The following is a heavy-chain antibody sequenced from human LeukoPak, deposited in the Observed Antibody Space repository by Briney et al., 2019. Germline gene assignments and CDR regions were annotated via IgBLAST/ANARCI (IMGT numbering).Heavy chain of an antibody. J-gene: IGHJ4*02. Sequence: PGGSLRLSCAASGFTFSSSSMNWVRQAPGKGLEWVAVISYDGSNKYYADSVKGRFTISRDNSKNTLYLQMNSLRAEDTAVYYCAREAAAGYFDYWGQGTLVTVSS. CDR1: GFTFSSSS. D-gene: IGHD6-13*01. V-gene: IGHV3-30*03. CDR2: ISYDGSNK. CDR3: AREAAAGYFDY.